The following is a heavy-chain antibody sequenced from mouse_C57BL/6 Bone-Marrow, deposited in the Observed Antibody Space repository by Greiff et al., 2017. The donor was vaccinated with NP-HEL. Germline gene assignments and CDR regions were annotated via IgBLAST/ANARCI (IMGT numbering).Heavy chain of an antibody. J-gene: IGHJ4*01. Sequence: EVKLMESGGGLVKPGGSLKLSCAASGFTFSDYGMHWVRQAPEKGLEWVAYISSGSSTIYYADTVQGRFTISRDNAKNTLFLQMTSLRSEDTAMYYCARRTVVAHYYAMDYWGQGTSVTVSS. V-gene: IGHV5-17*01. CDR2: ISSGSSTI. D-gene: IGHD1-1*01. CDR3: ARRTVVAHYYAMDY. CDR1: GFTFSDYG.